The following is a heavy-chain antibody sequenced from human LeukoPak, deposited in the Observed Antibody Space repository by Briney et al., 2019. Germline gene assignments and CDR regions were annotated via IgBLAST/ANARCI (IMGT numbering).Heavy chain of an antibody. CDR2: IYYSGST. CDR1: GGSISSGGYY. CDR3: ARLDQSKYQKSYNWFDP. D-gene: IGHD2-2*01. V-gene: IGHV4-31*03. J-gene: IGHJ5*02. Sequence: PSQTLSLTCTVSGGSISSGGYYWSWIRQHPGKGLEWIGYIYYSGSTYYNPSLKSRVTISVDKSKNQFSLKLSSVTAADTAVYYCARLDQSKYQKSYNWFDPWGQGTLVTVSS.